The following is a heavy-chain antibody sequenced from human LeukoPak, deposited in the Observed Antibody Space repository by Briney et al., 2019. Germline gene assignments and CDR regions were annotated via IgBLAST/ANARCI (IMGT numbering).Heavy chain of an antibody. CDR2: IYYSGST. Sequence: SETLSLTCTVSGGSISSYYWGWIRQPPGKGLEWIGYIYYSGSTNYNPSLKSRVTISVDTSKNQFSLKLSSVTAADTAVYYCARSSSGWYPGGYWGQGTLVTVSS. CDR1: GGSISSYY. V-gene: IGHV4-59*01. D-gene: IGHD6-19*01. CDR3: ARSSSGWYPGGY. J-gene: IGHJ4*02.